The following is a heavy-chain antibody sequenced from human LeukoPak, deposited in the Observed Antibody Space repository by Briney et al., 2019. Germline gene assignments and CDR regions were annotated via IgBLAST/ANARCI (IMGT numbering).Heavy chain of an antibody. CDR1: GFTFSNYA. CDR2: ISGSGGST. J-gene: IGHJ4*02. CDR3: AKEHFYDESGRFDY. Sequence: GGSLRLSCAASGFTFSNYALSWVRQAPGKGLEWVSRISGSGGSTYYADSVKGRFTISRDNSKNTLYLQMNSLRAEDTAIYFCAKEHFYDESGRFDYWGQGTLVTVSS. V-gene: IGHV3-23*01. D-gene: IGHD3-22*01.